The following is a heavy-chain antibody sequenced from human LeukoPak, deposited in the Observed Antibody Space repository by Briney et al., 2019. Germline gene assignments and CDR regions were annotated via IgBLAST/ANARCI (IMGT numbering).Heavy chain of an antibody. Sequence: GGSLRLSCAASGFPFNSFWMHWVRQAPGKGLVWVSDMNEYSTTIRYADSVKGRFTISRDNSKNTLYLQMNSLRAEDTAVYYCAKGPPYCSSTSCPGAYWGQGTLVTVSS. CDR2: MNEYSTTI. J-gene: IGHJ4*02. CDR1: GFPFNSFW. CDR3: AKGPPYCSSTSCPGAY. V-gene: IGHV3-74*01. D-gene: IGHD2-2*01.